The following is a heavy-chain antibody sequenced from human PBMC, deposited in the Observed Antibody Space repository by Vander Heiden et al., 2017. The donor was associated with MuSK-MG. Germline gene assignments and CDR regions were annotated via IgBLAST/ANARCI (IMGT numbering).Heavy chain of an antibody. V-gene: IGHV1-8*01. D-gene: IGHD6-13*01. CDR2: MNPNSGNT. J-gene: IGHJ3*02. CDR3: ARAYSSSGRTPDAFDI. CDR1: GYTFTSYD. Sequence: QVQLVQSGAEVKKPGASVKVSCKASGYTFTSYDINWVRQATGQGLEWIGWMNPNSGNTGYAQKFQGRVTMTRNTSISTAYMELSSMRSEETAVYYCARAYSSSGRTPDAFDIWGQGTMVTVSS.